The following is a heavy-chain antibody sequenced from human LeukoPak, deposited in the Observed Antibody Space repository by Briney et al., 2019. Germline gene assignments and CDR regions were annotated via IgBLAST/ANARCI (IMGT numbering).Heavy chain of an antibody. J-gene: IGHJ4*02. Sequence: ASVKVSCKVSGYSFSEVFMHWVRQAPGKGLEWMGGFDPEHDQTIYAQKLQGRVTMSADTSTDTAYMELSSLRSEDTAVYYCTSRDGLTAFDYWGQGTLVTVSS. CDR3: TSRDGLTAFDY. D-gene: IGHD5-24*01. CDR1: GYSFSEVF. V-gene: IGHV1-24*01. CDR2: FDPEHDQT.